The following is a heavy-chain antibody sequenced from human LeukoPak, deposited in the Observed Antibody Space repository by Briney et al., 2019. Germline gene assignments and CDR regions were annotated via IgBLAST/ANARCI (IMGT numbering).Heavy chain of an antibody. Sequence: ASVKVSCKASGYTFTSYGISWVRQAPGKGLEWMGWISAYNGNTNYAQKLQGRVTMTTDTSTSTAYMELRSLRSDDTAVYYCARGVYSSSSSGEYAFDIWGQGTMVTVSS. CDR1: GYTFTSYG. CDR3: ARGVYSSSSSGEYAFDI. J-gene: IGHJ3*02. D-gene: IGHD6-6*01. V-gene: IGHV1-18*01. CDR2: ISAYNGNT.